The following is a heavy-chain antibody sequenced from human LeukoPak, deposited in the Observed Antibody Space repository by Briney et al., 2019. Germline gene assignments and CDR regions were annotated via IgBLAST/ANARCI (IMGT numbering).Heavy chain of an antibody. Sequence: GASLRPSCAASGFTFSNYAMSWVRQAPGKGLEWVSAISGSGGSTYYADSVKGRFTISRDNSKNTLYLQMNSLRAEDTAVYYCAKDHDFWSGYYEDYWGQGTLVTVSS. CDR2: ISGSGGST. D-gene: IGHD3-3*01. CDR3: AKDHDFWSGYYEDY. J-gene: IGHJ4*02. V-gene: IGHV3-23*01. CDR1: GFTFSNYA.